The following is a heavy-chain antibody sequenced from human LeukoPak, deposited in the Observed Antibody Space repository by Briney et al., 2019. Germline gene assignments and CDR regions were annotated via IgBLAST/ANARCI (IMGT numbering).Heavy chain of an antibody. Sequence: GGSLRLSCAASGFTFSSYGMHWVRQAPGKGLEWVAVIWYDGSNKYYADSVKGRFTLSRDNSRNTLDLQMNSLGPEDTAVYYCAKEYDSGGYGAYFDHWGRGTLVTVSS. J-gene: IGHJ4*02. CDR1: GFTFSSYG. V-gene: IGHV3-30*02. CDR2: IWYDGSNK. CDR3: AKEYDSGGYGAYFDH. D-gene: IGHD3-10*01.